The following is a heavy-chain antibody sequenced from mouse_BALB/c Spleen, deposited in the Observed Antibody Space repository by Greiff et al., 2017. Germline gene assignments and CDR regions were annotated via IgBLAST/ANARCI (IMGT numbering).Heavy chain of an antibody. J-gene: IGHJ1*01. CDR2: ISSGGGNT. V-gene: IGHV5-9*03. CDR1: GFTFSSYT. D-gene: IGHD2-1*01. CDR3: ARYYGRYFEV. Sequence: DVMLVESGGGLVKPGGSLKLSCAASGFTFSSYTMSWVRQTPEKRLEWVATISSGGGNTYYPDSVKGRFTISRDNAKNNLYLQMSSLRSEDTALYYCARYYGRYFEVWGAGTTVTVSS.